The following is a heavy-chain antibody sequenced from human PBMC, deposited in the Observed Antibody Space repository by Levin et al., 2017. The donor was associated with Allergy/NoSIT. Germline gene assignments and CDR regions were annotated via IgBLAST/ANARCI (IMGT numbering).Heavy chain of an antibody. CDR1: GGSFSPSY. CDR2: INHSGAT. Sequence: PSQTLSLTCAVYGGSFSPSYWTWIRQPPGKGLQWIGHINHSGATNYNPSLESRVTISVDTSKNQFSLKLDSVTAADTAVYYCVRVAGAAADKGDWGQGTLVTVSS. J-gene: IGHJ4*02. D-gene: IGHD6-13*01. V-gene: IGHV4-34*01. CDR3: VRVAGAAADKGD.